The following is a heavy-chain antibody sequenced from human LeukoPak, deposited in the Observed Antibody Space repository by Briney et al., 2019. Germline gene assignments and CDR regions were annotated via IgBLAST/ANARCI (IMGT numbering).Heavy chain of an antibody. V-gene: IGHV3-23*01. CDR2: ISGSGGST. CDR1: GFTFSSYA. D-gene: IGHD2-15*01. CDR3: AKDEYCSGGSCYSLPNNWFDP. J-gene: IGHJ5*02. Sequence: GGSLRLSCAASGFTFSSYAMTWVRQAPGKGLEWVSTISGSGGSTYYADSVKGLFNISRDNYKHTLYLQMNSLRGEVTAVYCCAKDEYCSGGSCYSLPNNWFDPWGQGTLVTVSS.